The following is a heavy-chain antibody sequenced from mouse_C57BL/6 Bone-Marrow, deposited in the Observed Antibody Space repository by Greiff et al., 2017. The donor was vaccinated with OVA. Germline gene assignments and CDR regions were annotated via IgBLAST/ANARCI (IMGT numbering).Heavy chain of an antibody. D-gene: IGHD2-4*01. CDR1: GYTFTDYY. CDR2: IYPGSGNT. Sequence: QVQLQQSGAELVRPGASVKLSCKASGYTFTDYYINWVKQRPGQGLEWIARIYPGSGNTYYNEKFKGKATLTAEKSSSTAYMQLSSLTSEDSAVYFCATPIYYDYAWFAYWGQGTLVTVSA. CDR3: ATPIYYDYAWFAY. V-gene: IGHV1-76*01. J-gene: IGHJ3*01.